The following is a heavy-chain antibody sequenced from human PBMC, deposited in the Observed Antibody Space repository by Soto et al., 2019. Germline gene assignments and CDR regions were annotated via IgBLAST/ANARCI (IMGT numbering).Heavy chain of an antibody. D-gene: IGHD5-12*01. CDR2: INHSGST. V-gene: IGHV4-34*01. CDR3: ARGQRWLQSDYYYGMDV. J-gene: IGHJ6*02. Sequence: SETLSLTCAVYGGSFSGYYWSWIRQPPGKGLEWIGEINHSGSTNYNPSLKSRVTISVDTSKNQFSQKLSSVTAADTAVYYCARGQRWLQSDYYYGMDVWGQGTTVTVSS. CDR1: GGSFSGYY.